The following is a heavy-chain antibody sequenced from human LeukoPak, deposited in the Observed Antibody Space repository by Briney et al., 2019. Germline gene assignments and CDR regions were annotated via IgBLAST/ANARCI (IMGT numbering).Heavy chain of an antibody. Sequence: SETLSLTCAVYGGSFSGYYWSWIRQPPGKGLEWIGEINHSGSTNYNPSLKSRVTISVDTPKNQFSLKLSAVTAAATAVYYCARGPYRGFDYWGQGTLVTVSS. CDR2: INHSGST. CDR1: GGSFSGYY. D-gene: IGHD1-14*01. CDR3: ARGPYRGFDY. V-gene: IGHV4-34*01. J-gene: IGHJ4*02.